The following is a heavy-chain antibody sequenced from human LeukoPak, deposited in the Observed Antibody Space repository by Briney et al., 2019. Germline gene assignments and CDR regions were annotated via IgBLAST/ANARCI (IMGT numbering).Heavy chain of an antibody. CDR3: ARDGTSCYFSSCYYYYYMDV. D-gene: IGHD2-2*01. CDR1: GFTFSSYN. V-gene: IGHV3-48*02. CDR2: ISSSSSSI. Sequence: GGSLRLSCAASGFTFSSYNMNWVRQAPGKGLEWVSYISSSSSSIYYADSVKGRFTISRDNAKNSLYLQMNSLRDEDTAVYYCARDGTSCYFSSCYYYYYMDVWGKGTTVTVSS. J-gene: IGHJ6*03.